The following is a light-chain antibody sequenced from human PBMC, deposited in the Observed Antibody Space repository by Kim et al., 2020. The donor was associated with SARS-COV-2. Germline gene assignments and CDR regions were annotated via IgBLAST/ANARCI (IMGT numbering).Light chain of an antibody. V-gene: IGKV3-15*01. CDR2: CAS. CDR3: QQYYDWPLT. Sequence: MSPGERDTLSCRSPQGVRTYLAWYQQKPGEAPRVLIYCASTRATGIPARFSGSGYGTEFTLTISSLQSEDFAVYYCQQYYDWPLTFGGGTKVDIK. CDR1: QGVRTY. J-gene: IGKJ4*01.